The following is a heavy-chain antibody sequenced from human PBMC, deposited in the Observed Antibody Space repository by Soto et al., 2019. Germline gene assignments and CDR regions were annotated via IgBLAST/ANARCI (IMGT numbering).Heavy chain of an antibody. Sequence: ASVKVSCKASGYTFTSYGISWVRQAPGQGLEWMGWISAYNGNTNYAQKLQGRVTMTTDTSTSTAYMEQRSLRSDDTAVKYYARDAIFGVVIINDYFDYWGQGTLVTVSS. CDR3: ARDAIFGVVIINDYFDY. V-gene: IGHV1-18*01. CDR2: ISAYNGNT. J-gene: IGHJ4*02. D-gene: IGHD3-3*01. CDR1: GYTFTSYG.